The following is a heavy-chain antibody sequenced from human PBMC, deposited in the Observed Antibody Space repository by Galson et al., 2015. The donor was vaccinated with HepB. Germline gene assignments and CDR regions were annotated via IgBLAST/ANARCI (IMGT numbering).Heavy chain of an antibody. V-gene: IGHV3-21*01. D-gene: IGHD3-10*01. Sequence: SLRLSCAASGFTFSSYSMNWVRQAPGKGLEWVSSISSSSSYIYYADSVKGRFTISRDNAKNSLYLQMNSLRAEDTAVYYCASYYGSGSENWFDPWGQGTLVTVSS. CDR2: ISSSSSYI. J-gene: IGHJ5*02. CDR3: ASYYGSGSENWFDP. CDR1: GFTFSSYS.